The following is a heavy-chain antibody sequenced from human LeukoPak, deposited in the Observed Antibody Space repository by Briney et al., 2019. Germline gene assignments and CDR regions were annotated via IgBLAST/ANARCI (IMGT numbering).Heavy chain of an antibody. J-gene: IGHJ4*02. V-gene: IGHV3-64*01. CDR1: GFTFSNYT. CDR3: ARGFSMILVPTSFDY. D-gene: IGHD3-22*01. CDR2: ISNNGGST. Sequence: GGSLRLSCAASGFTFSNYTMHWVRQAPGKGLEYISAISNNGGSTYYANSVKGRISISRDNSKNTLYLQMRSLRAEDMALYYCARGFSMILVPTSFDYWGQGTLVAVSS.